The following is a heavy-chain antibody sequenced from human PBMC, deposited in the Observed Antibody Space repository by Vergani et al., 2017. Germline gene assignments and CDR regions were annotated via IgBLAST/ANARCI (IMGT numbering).Heavy chain of an antibody. CDR1: GGTFSSYA. J-gene: IGHJ4*02. CDR2: IIPILGIA. D-gene: IGHD6-6*01. Sequence: QVQLVQSGAEVKKPGSSVKVSCKASGGTFSSYAISWVRQAPGQGLEWMGRIIPILGIANYAQKFQGRVTITADKSTSTAYMELSSLRSEDTAVYYCARGGEQLPLEYFDYWGQGTLVTVSS. CDR3: ARGGEQLPLEYFDY. V-gene: IGHV1-69*04.